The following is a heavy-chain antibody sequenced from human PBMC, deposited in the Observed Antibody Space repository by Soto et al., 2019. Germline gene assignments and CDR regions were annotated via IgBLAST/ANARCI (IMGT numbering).Heavy chain of an antibody. CDR2: ISSSGSTI. V-gene: IGHV3-11*01. D-gene: IGHD2-15*01. J-gene: IGHJ4*02. CDR3: ARDGCSGDTCSWHLMAD. Sequence: QVQLVESGGGLVKPGGSLRLSCAVSGFIFRDHYMSWIRQTPGKGLEWVSYISSSGSTIYYADSVKGRFTISRDNAKNSLYLQMNSLRAEDTAVYYCARDGCSGDTCSWHLMADWGQGTLVTVSS. CDR1: GFIFRDHY.